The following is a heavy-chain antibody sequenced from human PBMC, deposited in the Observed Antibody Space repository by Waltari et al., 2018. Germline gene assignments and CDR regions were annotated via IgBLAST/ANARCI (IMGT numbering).Heavy chain of an antibody. J-gene: IGHJ6*02. Sequence: VQPQQWGAGLLKPSETLSLTCAVYGGSFSGYYWSWIRQPPGKGLEWIGEINHSGSTNYNPSLKSRVTISVDTSKNQFSLKLSSVTAADTAVYYCARKGYSYGNYGMDVWGQGTTVTVSS. CDR1: GGSFSGYY. D-gene: IGHD5-18*01. CDR3: ARKGYSYGNYGMDV. CDR2: INHSGST. V-gene: IGHV4-34*01.